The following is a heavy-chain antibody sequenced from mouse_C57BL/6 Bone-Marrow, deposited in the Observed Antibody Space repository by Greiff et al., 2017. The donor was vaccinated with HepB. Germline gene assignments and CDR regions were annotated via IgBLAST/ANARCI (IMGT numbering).Heavy chain of an antibody. D-gene: IGHD1-1*01. J-gene: IGHJ2*01. V-gene: IGHV1-82*01. CDR2: IYPGDGDT. CDR1: GYAFSSSW. CDR3: ARELRYFDY. Sequence: QVQLKQSGPELVKPGASVKISCKASGYAFSSSWMNWVKQRPGKGLEWIGRIYPGDGDTNYNGKLKGKATLTADKSSSTAYMQLSSLTSEDSAVYFCARELRYFDYWGQGTTLTVSS.